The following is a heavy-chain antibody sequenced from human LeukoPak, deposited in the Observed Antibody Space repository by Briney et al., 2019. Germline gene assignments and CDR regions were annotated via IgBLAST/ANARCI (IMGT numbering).Heavy chain of an antibody. V-gene: IGHV1-24*01. Sequence: GASVKVSCKVSGYTVTDLSMHWVRQAPGKGLEWMGGFDPEDGETIYAQKFQGRVTMTEDTSTATASMELSSLRSEDTAVYYCATVLFSSSCSFDYWGQGTLVTVSS. CDR1: GYTVTDLS. D-gene: IGHD6-13*01. CDR3: ATVLFSSSCSFDY. J-gene: IGHJ4*02. CDR2: FDPEDGET.